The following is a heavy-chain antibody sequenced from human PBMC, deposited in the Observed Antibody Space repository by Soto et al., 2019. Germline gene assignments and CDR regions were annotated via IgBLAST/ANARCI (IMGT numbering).Heavy chain of an antibody. CDR2: IYYSGST. J-gene: IGHJ4*02. D-gene: IGHD2-21*02. V-gene: IGHV4-30-4*01. CDR3: AREGGNSGIYYFDY. CDR1: GGSISSGDYY. Sequence: PSETLSLTCTVSGGSISSGDYYWSWIRQPPGKGLEWIGYIYYSGSTYYNPSLKSRVTISVDTSKNQFSLKLSSVTAADTAVYYCAREGGNSGIYYFDYWGQGTLVTVSS.